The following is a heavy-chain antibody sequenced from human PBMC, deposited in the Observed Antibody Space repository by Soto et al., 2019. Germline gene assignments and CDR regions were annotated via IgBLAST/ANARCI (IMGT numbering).Heavy chain of an antibody. D-gene: IGHD2-2*01. V-gene: IGHV1-2*04. CDR2: INPNSGGT. CDR3: ARGVSGYCSSTSCYVPIKSYYYYYMDV. J-gene: IGHJ6*03. Sequence: ASVRVSCKASGYTFTGYYMDGVRQAPGQGLEWMGWINPNSGGTNYAQKFQGWVTMTRDTSISTAYMELSRLRSDDTAVYYCARGVSGYCSSTSCYVPIKSYYYYYMDVWGKGTTVTVS. CDR1: GYTFTGYY.